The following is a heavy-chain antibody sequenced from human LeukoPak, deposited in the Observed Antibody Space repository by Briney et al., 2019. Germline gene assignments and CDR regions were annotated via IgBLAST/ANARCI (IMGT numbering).Heavy chain of an antibody. Sequence: GGSLRLSCAASGFTFSDYYMSWIRQAPGKGLEWVSYISSSGSTIYYADSVKGRFTISRDSAKNSLYLQMNSLRAEDTAVYYCAREPITIFGVVTNYFDYWGQGTLVTVSS. CDR2: ISSSGSTI. V-gene: IGHV3-11*04. D-gene: IGHD3-3*01. J-gene: IGHJ4*02. CDR3: AREPITIFGVVTNYFDY. CDR1: GFTFSDYY.